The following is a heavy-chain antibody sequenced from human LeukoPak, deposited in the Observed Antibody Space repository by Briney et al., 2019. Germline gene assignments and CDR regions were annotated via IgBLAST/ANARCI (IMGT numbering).Heavy chain of an antibody. J-gene: IGHJ4*02. D-gene: IGHD2-2*01. V-gene: IGHV4-34*12. CDR3: ARRGDIVVVPAASSFDY. CDR1: GGSFSGYY. CDR2: IIHSGST. Sequence: SETLSLTCTVYGGSFSGYYWSWIRQPPGKGLEWIGEIIHSGSTNYNPSLKSRVTISVDTSKNQFSLKLSSVTAADTAVYYCARRGDIVVVPAASSFDYWGQGTLVTVSS.